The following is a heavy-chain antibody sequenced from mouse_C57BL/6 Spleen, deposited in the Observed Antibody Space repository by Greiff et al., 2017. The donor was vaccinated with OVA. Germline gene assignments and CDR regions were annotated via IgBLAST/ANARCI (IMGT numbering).Heavy chain of an antibody. J-gene: IGHJ2*01. CDR1: GFTFSSYA. D-gene: IGHD1-1*02. V-gene: IGHV5-4*01. Sequence: EVQLVESGGGLVKPGGSLKLSCAASGFTFSSYAMSWVRQTPEKRLEWVATISDGGSYTYYPDNVKGRFTISRDNAKNNLYLQMSHLKSEDTAMYYCAREGGNYSDYWGQGTTLTVSS. CDR2: ISDGGSYT. CDR3: AREGGNYSDY.